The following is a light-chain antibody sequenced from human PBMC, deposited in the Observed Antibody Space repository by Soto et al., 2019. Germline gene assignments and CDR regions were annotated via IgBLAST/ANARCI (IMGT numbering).Light chain of an antibody. Sequence: QSVLTQPASVSGSPGQSITISCTGTSSDFGGYNCVSWYQQHPGKAPKLMIYDVSNRPSGVSNRFSGSKSGNTASLTISGLQAEDEADYYCSSYTSGSTPYVFGTGTKVTVL. J-gene: IGLJ1*01. CDR1: SSDFGGYNC. CDR2: DVS. V-gene: IGLV2-14*01. CDR3: SSYTSGSTPYV.